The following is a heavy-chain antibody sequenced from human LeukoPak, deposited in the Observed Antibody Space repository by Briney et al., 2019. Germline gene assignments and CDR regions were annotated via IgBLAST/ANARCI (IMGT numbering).Heavy chain of an antibody. J-gene: IGHJ3*02. V-gene: IGHV3-21*04. Sequence: GGSLRLSCAASGFTFSTYSMNWVRQAPGKGLEWVSSVSTSSSYIYYADLVKGRFTISRDNAKNSLYLQMNSLRAEDTAVYYCARELGGVIIGHAFDIWGQGTMVTVSS. CDR3: ARELGGVIIGHAFDI. D-gene: IGHD3-10*01. CDR1: GFTFSTYS. CDR2: VSTSSSYI.